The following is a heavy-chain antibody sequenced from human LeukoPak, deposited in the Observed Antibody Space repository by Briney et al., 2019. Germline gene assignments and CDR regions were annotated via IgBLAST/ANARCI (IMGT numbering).Heavy chain of an antibody. J-gene: IGHJ5*02. CDR3: ARTSNYDVWSGYYKDIWFDP. CDR2: IYYSGST. CDR1: GGPISRYY. D-gene: IGHD3-3*01. V-gene: IGHV4-59*01. Sequence: SETLSLTCTVSGGPISRYYWSSIRQPPGKGLEWIGYIYYSGSTNYNPSLKSRVTISVDTSKNQFSLKLSSVTAADTAVYYCARTSNYDVWSGYYKDIWFDPWGQGTLVTVSS.